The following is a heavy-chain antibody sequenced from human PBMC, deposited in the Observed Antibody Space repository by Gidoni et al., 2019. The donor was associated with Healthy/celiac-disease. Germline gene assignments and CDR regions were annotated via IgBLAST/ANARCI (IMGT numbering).Heavy chain of an antibody. J-gene: IGHJ4*02. Sequence: SYGMHWVRQAPGKGLEWVAVIWYDGSNKYYADSVKGRFTISRDNSKNTLYLQMNSLRAEDTAVYYCARDGDQYDILTGYSPFDYWGQGTLVTVSS. CDR3: ARDGDQYDILTGYSPFDY. V-gene: IGHV3-33*01. CDR1: SYG. CDR2: IWYDGSNK. D-gene: IGHD3-9*01.